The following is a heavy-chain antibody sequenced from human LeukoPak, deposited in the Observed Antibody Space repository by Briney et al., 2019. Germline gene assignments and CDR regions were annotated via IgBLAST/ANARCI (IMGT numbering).Heavy chain of an antibody. CDR1: GFTFNSYW. CDR2: IKSKTDGGTT. D-gene: IGHD3-22*01. CDR3: TTLGTKWLYDY. J-gene: IGHJ4*02. Sequence: GGSLRLSCAASGFTFNSYWMSWVRQAPGKGLEWVGRIKSKTDGGTTDYAAPVKGRFTISRDDSKNTLYLQMNSLKTEDTAVYYCTTLGTKWLYDYWGQGTLVTVSS. V-gene: IGHV3-15*01.